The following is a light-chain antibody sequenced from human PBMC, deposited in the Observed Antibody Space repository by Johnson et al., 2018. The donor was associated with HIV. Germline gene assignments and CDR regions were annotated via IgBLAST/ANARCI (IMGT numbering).Light chain of an antibody. V-gene: IGLV1-51*02. Sequence: QYVLTQSPSVSAAPGQKVTISCSGSNSNIGNNYVSWYQHLPGTAPKLLIYENNKRPSGIPDRFSGSKSGTSATLGITGLQTGDEADYYCGTWDSSLSASYVFGTGTKVTVL. J-gene: IGLJ1*01. CDR1: NSNIGNNY. CDR3: GTWDSSLSASYV. CDR2: ENN.